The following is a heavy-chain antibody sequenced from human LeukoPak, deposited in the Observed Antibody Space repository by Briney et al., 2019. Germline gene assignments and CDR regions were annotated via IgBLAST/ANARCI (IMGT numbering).Heavy chain of an antibody. D-gene: IGHD3-10*01. CDR2: INWNGGST. CDR1: RFTFSSYS. Sequence: GGSLRLSCAASRFTFSSYSMNWVRQAPGKGLEWVSGINWNGGSTGYADSVKGRFTISRDNAKNSLYLQMNSLRAEDTALYYCARAPSYYPADAFDIWGQGTMVTVSS. V-gene: IGHV3-20*04. CDR3: ARAPSYYPADAFDI. J-gene: IGHJ3*02.